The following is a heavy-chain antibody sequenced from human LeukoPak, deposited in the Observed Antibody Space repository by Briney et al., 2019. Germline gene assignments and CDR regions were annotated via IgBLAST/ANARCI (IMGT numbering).Heavy chain of an antibody. D-gene: IGHD2-21*02. V-gene: IGHV1-69*13. CDR2: IIPIFGTA. CDR3: ARDLWGPYCGGDCYSDWFDP. Sequence: AASVKVSCKASGGTFSSYAISWVRQAPGQGLEWMGGIIPIFGTANYAQKFQGRVTITADESTSTAYMELSSLRSEDTAVYYCARDLWGPYCGGDCYSDWFDPWGQGTLVTVSS. CDR1: GGTFSSYA. J-gene: IGHJ5*02.